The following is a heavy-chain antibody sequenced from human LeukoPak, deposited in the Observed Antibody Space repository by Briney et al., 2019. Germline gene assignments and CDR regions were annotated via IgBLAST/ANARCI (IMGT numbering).Heavy chain of an antibody. V-gene: IGHV3-23*01. D-gene: IGHD1-1*01. CDR1: AFTFSSHG. CDR3: TRQDDLNGY. CDR2: IIPSGHTT. Sequence: GGTLRLSCAASAFTFSSHGMNWVRQAPGKVLEWVSGIIPSGHTTYYADSVRGRFTISRDNSRNTLYLQMNSLKTEDTAVYYCTRQDDLNGYWGQGTLVTVSS. J-gene: IGHJ4*02.